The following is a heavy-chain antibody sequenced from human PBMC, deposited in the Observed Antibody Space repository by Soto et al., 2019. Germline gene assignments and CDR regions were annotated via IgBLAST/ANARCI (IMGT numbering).Heavy chain of an antibody. D-gene: IGHD4-17*01. V-gene: IGHV4-61*01. J-gene: IGHJ2*01. CDR1: GGSVSSGSYY. CDR2: IYYSGST. Sequence: QVQLQESGPGLVKPSETLSLTCTVSGGSVSSGSYYWSWIRQPPGKGLEWIGYIYYSGSTNYNPSLKSRVTISVATSKNQFSLKLSSVTAADTAVYYCARDLDYGDYEGHGWYFDLWGRGTLVTVSS. CDR3: ARDLDYGDYEGHGWYFDL.